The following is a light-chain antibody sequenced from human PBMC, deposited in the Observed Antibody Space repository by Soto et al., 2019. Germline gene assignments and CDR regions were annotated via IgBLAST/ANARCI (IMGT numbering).Light chain of an antibody. J-gene: IGKJ1*01. Sequence: EIVMTQSPATLSVSPGERATLSCRASQSVSSNLDWYQQKPGQAPRLLIYGASTRATGIPARFSGSGSGTEFTLTISSLQSEDFAFYYCQQYNNWPRTFGQATKVEIK. CDR3: QQYNNWPRT. CDR2: GAS. V-gene: IGKV3-15*01. CDR1: QSVSSN.